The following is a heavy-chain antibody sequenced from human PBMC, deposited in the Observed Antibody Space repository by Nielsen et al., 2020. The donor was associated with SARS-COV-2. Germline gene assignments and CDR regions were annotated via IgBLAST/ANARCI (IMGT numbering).Heavy chain of an antibody. CDR1: GGTFSSYA. CDR3: ARGTYYYDSRISPYNWFDP. J-gene: IGHJ5*02. V-gene: IGHV1-69*04. CDR2: IIPILGIA. Sequence: SVKVSCKASGGTFSSYAISWVRQAPGQGLEWMGRIIPILGIANYAQKFQGRVTITADKSTSTAYMELSSLRSEDTAVYYCARGTYYYDSRISPYNWFDPWGQGTLVTVSS. D-gene: IGHD3-22*01.